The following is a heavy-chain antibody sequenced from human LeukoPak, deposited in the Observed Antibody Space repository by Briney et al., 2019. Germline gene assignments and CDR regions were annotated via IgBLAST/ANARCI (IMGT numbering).Heavy chain of an antibody. Sequence: GGSLRLSCAASGITFGSYWMSWVRQAPGKGLEWVATIKQDGSQKEYVDSVKGRFTISRGNAKNSLYLQMNSLRPEDTAVYYCARDPTVTNFHDAFDIWGQGTMVTVSS. V-gene: IGHV3-7*05. CDR1: GITFGSYW. CDR3: ARDPTVTNFHDAFDI. CDR2: IKQDGSQK. J-gene: IGHJ3*02. D-gene: IGHD4-17*01.